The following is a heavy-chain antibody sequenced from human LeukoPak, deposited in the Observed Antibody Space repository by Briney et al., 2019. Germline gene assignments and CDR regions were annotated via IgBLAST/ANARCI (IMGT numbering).Heavy chain of an antibody. Sequence: GGSLRLSCAASGFTFSSYGMHWVRQAPGKGLEWVAFIRYDGSNKYYADSVKGRFTSSRDNSKNTLYLQMNSLRAEDTAVYYCARGYSSGFDYWGQGTLVTVSS. J-gene: IGHJ4*02. D-gene: IGHD6-19*01. CDR3: ARGYSSGFDY. V-gene: IGHV3-30*02. CDR1: GFTFSSYG. CDR2: IRYDGSNK.